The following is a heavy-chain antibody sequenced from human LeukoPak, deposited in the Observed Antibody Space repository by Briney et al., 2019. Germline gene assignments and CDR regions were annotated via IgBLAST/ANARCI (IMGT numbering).Heavy chain of an antibody. J-gene: IGHJ5*02. CDR1: GFTFSSYG. CDR2: ISGSGGSSGGST. V-gene: IGHV3-23*01. Sequence: PGASLRLSCVASGFTFSSYGMSWVRQAPGKGLEWVSGISGSGGSSGGSTYYADSVKGRFTISRDNSKNTLYLQMDSLRVEDTAVYYCAKDGPGSWFGEATWGQGSLVTVSS. CDR3: AKDGPGSWFGEAT. D-gene: IGHD6-13*01.